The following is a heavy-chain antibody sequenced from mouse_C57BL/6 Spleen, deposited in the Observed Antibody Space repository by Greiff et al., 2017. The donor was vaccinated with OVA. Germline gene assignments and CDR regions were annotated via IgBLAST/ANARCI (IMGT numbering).Heavy chain of an antibody. CDR2: ISNLAYSI. V-gene: IGHV5-15*01. Sequence: EVKVVESGGGLVQPGGSLKLSCAASGFTFSDYGMAWVRQAPRQGPEWVAFISNLAYSIYYADTVTGRFTISRENAKNTLYLEMSSLRSEDTAMYYCARLYDSYYDAMDYWGQGTSVTVSS. D-gene: IGHD2-3*01. J-gene: IGHJ4*01. CDR1: GFTFSDYG. CDR3: ARLYDSYYDAMDY.